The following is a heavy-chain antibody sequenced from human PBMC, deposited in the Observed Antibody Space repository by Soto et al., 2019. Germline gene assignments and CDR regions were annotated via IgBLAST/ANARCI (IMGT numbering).Heavy chain of an antibody. CDR2: ISSSSSYI. D-gene: IGHD2-2*01. V-gene: IGHV3-21*01. CDR1: GFTFSSYS. CDR3: ARHTEDIVVVPAATYYYYYMDV. Sequence: GGSLRLSCAASGFTFSSYSMNWVRQAPGKGLEWVSSISSSSSYIYYADSVKGRFTISRDNAKNSLYLQMNSLRAEDTAVYYCARHTEDIVVVPAATYYYYYMDVWGKGTTVTVSS. J-gene: IGHJ6*03.